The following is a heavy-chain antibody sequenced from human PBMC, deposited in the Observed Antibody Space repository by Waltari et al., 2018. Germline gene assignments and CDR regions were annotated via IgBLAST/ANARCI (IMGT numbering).Heavy chain of an antibody. CDR1: GFTFRMFA. CDR3: VKVGSSSPAYDY. Sequence: EVQLLESGGGLVQPGGSLRLSCDASGFTFRMFAMGWVRQAPGKGREWVSSITNRGGGEYYADFVKGGFTISRDNSENTLFLQMNSLSAEDTAVYNFVKVGSSSPAYDYWGQGTQVTVSS. CDR2: ITNRGGGE. J-gene: IGHJ4*02. D-gene: IGHD6-6*01. V-gene: IGHV3-23*01.